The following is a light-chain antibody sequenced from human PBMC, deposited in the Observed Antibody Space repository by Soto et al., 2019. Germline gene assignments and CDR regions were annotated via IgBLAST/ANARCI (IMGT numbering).Light chain of an antibody. CDR1: SSNIGSNT. CDR2: SNN. Sequence: QSVLTQPPSASGTPGQRVPISCSGSSSNIGSNTVNWSQQLPGTAPKLLIYSNNQRPSGVPDRFSGSKYGTSASLAISGLQSEDEADYDCAAWDDSLNGPVFGGGTKLTVL. J-gene: IGLJ3*02. V-gene: IGLV1-44*01. CDR3: AAWDDSLNGPV.